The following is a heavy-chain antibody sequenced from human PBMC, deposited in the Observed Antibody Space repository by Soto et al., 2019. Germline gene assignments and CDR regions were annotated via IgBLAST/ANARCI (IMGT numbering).Heavy chain of an antibody. J-gene: IGHJ6*03. CDR2: INSDGSST. D-gene: IGHD3-9*01. CDR1: GFTFSSYW. V-gene: IGHV3-74*01. CDR3: ARVGYFDWLPYYYYYYYMDV. Sequence: GGSLRLSCAASGFTFSSYWMHWVRQAPGKGLVWVSRINSDGSSTSYADSVKGRFTISRDNAKNTLYLQMNSLRAEDTAVYYCARVGYFDWLPYYYYYYYMDVWGKGTTVTVSS.